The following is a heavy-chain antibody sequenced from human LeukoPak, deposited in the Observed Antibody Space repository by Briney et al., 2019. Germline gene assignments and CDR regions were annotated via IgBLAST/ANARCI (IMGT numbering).Heavy chain of an antibody. CDR2: INTNDGNP. J-gene: IGHJ2*01. CDR3: ARDWAVTNPYYTGSESYGGYFDL. CDR1: DYTLSNYG. V-gene: IGHV7-4-1*02. D-gene: IGHD3-10*01. Sequence: ASVKVSCKTSDYTLSNYGITWVRQAPGQGLEWRGLINTNDGNPTYAQDFTGRFVFSLDTSVNTVYLQINSLKAEDTAVYYCARDWAVTNPYYTGSESYGGYFDLWGRGTLVTVSS.